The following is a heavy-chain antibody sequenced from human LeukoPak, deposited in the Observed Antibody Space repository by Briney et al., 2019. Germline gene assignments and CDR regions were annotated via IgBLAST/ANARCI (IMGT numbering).Heavy chain of an antibody. CDR1: GVSISSGAYY. J-gene: IGHJ4*02. CDR2: IYYSGST. Sequence: SETLSLTCTVSGVSISSGAYYWTWIRHHPGMGLEWIGYIYYSGSTNYNPSLKSRVTISVDTSKNQFSLKLSSVTAADTAVYYCATSMSRTYYFDYWGQGTLVTVSS. V-gene: IGHV4-61*08. D-gene: IGHD6-13*01. CDR3: ATSMSRTYYFDY.